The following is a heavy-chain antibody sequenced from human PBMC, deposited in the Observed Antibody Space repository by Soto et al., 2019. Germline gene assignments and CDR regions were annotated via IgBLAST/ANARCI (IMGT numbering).Heavy chain of an antibody. CDR2: FDPEDGET. V-gene: IGHV1-24*01. D-gene: IGHD6-13*01. Sequence: ASVKVSCKVSGYTLTELSMHWVRQAPGKGLEWMGGFDPEDGETIYAQKFQGRVTMTEDTSTDTAYMELSSLRSEDTAVYYCATDSDSFICSWYQYYYVMDFCGQGSTVTVYS. CDR1: GYTLTELS. CDR3: ATDSDSFICSWYQYYYVMDF. J-gene: IGHJ6*02.